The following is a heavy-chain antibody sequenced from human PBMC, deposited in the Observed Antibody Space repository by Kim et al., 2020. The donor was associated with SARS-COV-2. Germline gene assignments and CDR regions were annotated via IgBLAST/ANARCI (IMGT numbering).Heavy chain of an antibody. D-gene: IGHD3-3*01. J-gene: IGHJ6*03. CDR3: ARGLNQNFWSGYYKGYYYYYMDV. Sequence: SETLSLTCAVYGGSFSGYYWSWIRQPPGKGLEWIGEINHSGSTNYNPSLKSRVTISVDTSKNQFSLKLSSVTAADTAVYYCARGLNQNFWSGYYKGYYYYYMDVWGKGTTVTVSS. CDR1: GGSFSGYY. CDR2: INHSGST. V-gene: IGHV4-34*01.